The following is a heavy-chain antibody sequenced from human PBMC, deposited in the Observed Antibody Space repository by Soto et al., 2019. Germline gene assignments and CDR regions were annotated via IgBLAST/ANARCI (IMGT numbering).Heavy chain of an antibody. V-gene: IGHV3-23*01. D-gene: IGHD2-21*01. Sequence: GGSLRLSCAASGFTFSSYAMSWVRQAPGKGLEWVSAISGSGGSTYYADSVKGRFTISRDNSKNTLYLQMNSLRAEDTAFFYWGKSPLAYLHAFDIWGQGKMVTV. CDR2: ISGSGGST. J-gene: IGHJ3*02. CDR3: GKSPLAYLHAFDI. CDR1: GFTFSSYA.